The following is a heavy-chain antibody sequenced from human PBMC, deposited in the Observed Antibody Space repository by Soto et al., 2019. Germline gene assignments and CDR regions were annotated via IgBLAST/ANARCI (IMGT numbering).Heavy chain of an antibody. D-gene: IGHD3-10*01. CDR3: ARQGFGPLHGLVDV. CDR2: VHHSLDS. J-gene: IGHJ6*02. V-gene: IGHV4-59*08. Sequence: QVQLQESGPGLVKPSETLSLSCTVSGGAISSYYWSWFRQSPGKGMECIGYVHHSLDSSYNSSLQSRAASSPGTPKSQFSLKVTSVTATDADVYYCARQGFGPLHGLVDVWGQGTTVTVSS. CDR1: GGAISSYY.